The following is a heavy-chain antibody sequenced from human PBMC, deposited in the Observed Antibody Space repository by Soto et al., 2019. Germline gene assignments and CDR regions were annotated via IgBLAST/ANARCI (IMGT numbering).Heavy chain of an antibody. CDR3: ATWAYDFWSGYPE. CDR1: GGSVSSGSYY. CDR2: IYYSGST. Sequence: QVQLQESGPGLVKPSETLSLTCTVSGGSVSSGSYYWSWIRQPPGKGLEWIGYIYYSGSTNYNPSLKSRVTISVDTSKNQFSLKLSSVTAADTAVYYCATWAYDFWSGYPEWGQGTLVTVSS. J-gene: IGHJ4*02. D-gene: IGHD3-3*01. V-gene: IGHV4-61*01.